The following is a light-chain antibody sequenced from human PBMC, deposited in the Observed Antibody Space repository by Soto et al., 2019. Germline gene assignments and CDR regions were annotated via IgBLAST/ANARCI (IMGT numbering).Light chain of an antibody. Sequence: DIVMTQSPDSLAVSLGERATINCKSSQSVLFSSNNKNYLAWYQQKPGQPPKLLIYWASTRESGVSDRFSGSGSGTDFTLTISSLQAEDAAVYHCQQYYSTPSPTFGGGTKVEIK. CDR2: WAS. CDR3: QQYYSTPSPT. J-gene: IGKJ4*01. V-gene: IGKV4-1*01. CDR1: QSVLFSSNNKNY.